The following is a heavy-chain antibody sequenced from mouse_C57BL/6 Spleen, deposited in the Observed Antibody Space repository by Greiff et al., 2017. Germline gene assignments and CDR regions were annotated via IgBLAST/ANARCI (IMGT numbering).Heavy chain of an antibody. V-gene: IGHV1-61*01. D-gene: IGHD2-14*01. J-gene: IGHJ4*01. CDR3: ARGVRRGYAMDY. CDR2: IYPSDSET. CDR1: GYTFTSYW. Sequence: QVQLQQPGAELVRPGSSVKLSCKASGYTFTSYWMDWVKQRPGQGLEWIGNIYPSDSETHYNQKFKDKATLTVDESSSPADMQLSSLTSEDSAVYYCARGVRRGYAMDYWGQGTSVTVS.